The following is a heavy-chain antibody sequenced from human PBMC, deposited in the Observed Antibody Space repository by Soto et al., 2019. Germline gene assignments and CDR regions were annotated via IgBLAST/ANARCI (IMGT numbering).Heavy chain of an antibody. V-gene: IGHV1-18*01. D-gene: IGHD3-16*01. Sequence: QVQLVQSGPEVKKPGASVNVSCKASAYSYTSYGISWVRQAPGQGLEWRGWISAYNGQTNYAQKFRGRVTFPTDASTSTAFMQLRSLRSDDTAMYYCARDTRKELWAEGLNAMDVWGQGTTVTV. CDR3: ARDTRKELWAEGLNAMDV. J-gene: IGHJ6*02. CDR1: AYSYTSYG. CDR2: ISAYNGQT.